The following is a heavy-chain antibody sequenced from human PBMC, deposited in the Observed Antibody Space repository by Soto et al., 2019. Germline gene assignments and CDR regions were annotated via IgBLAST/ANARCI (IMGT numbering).Heavy chain of an antibody. J-gene: IGHJ6*01. CDR2: MDPNRGHS. CDR1: GYNISSYD. CDR3: ARQGYSYGQGGSDYYGMDV. V-gene: IGHV1-8*01. D-gene: IGHD5-18*01. Sequence: GASVKVSCKASGYNISSYDIIWVRQAAGQGLEWMGWMDPNRGHSDSVQNFRGRVTMTTNISASTAYMELSGLRSDDTAVYYCARQGYSYGQGGSDYYGMDVWGQGTTVTVSS.